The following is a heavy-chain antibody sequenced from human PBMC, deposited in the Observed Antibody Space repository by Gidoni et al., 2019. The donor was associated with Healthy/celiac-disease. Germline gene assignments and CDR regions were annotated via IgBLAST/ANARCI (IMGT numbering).Heavy chain of an antibody. CDR1: GYSIISGYY. Sequence: QVQLQESGPGLVKPSETLSLTCTVSGYSIISGYYWGWIRQPPGKGLEWIGIIYHSGSTYYNPSLKSRVTISVDTSKNQFSLKLSSVTAADTAVYYCARFGQWELSYYFDYWGQGTLVTVSS. D-gene: IGHD1-26*01. CDR3: ARFGQWELSYYFDY. V-gene: IGHV4-38-2*02. J-gene: IGHJ4*02. CDR2: IYHSGST.